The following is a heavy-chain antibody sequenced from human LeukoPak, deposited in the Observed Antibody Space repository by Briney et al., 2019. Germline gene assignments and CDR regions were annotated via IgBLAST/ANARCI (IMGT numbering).Heavy chain of an antibody. V-gene: IGHV3-53*01. CDR3: ARSLRVRGVPDYMDV. CDR1: GFTVSSNY. Sequence: GGSLRLSCAASGFTVSSNYMTWVRRAPGKGLEWVSVIHKSAITYYADTVKGRFTISRDNSKNTLYLQMNSLRAEDTAVYYCARSLRVRGVPDYMDVWGKGTTVTISS. CDR2: IHKSAIT. J-gene: IGHJ6*03. D-gene: IGHD3-10*01.